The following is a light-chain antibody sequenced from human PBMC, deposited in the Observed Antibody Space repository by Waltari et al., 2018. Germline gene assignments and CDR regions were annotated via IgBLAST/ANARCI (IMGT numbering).Light chain of an antibody. J-gene: IGKJ4*01. CDR1: QSVSGY. V-gene: IGKV3-11*01. CDR3: QQRTNWPPT. CDR2: AAS. Sequence: EILLTQSPATLSLPPGERATLSCRASQSVSGYLAWYQQKPGQAPRLLIYAASNRAIGIPARFSGSGSGTDFTLTISSLEPEDFAVYYCQQRTNWPPTFGGGTKVEIK.